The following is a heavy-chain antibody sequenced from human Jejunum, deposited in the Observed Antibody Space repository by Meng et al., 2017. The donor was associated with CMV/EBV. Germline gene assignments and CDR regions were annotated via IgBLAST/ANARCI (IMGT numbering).Heavy chain of an antibody. Sequence: ASGFSVTSNYMTWVRQAPGKGLEWVSFIRNDGSTAYTASVQGRFTISRDNSKNTVYLQMNSLRAEDTALYYCARACRQLSNCYLDSWGQGTLVTVSS. D-gene: IGHD4-11*01. CDR2: IRNDGST. V-gene: IGHV3-53*01. CDR3: ARACRQLSNCYLDS. CDR1: GFSVTSNY. J-gene: IGHJ4*02.